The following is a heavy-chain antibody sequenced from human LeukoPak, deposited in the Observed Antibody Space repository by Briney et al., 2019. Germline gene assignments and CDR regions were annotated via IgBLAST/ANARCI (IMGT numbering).Heavy chain of an antibody. V-gene: IGHV4-59*08. CDR2: IYYSGST. CDR3: ATRTEVRADAFDI. CDR1: GGSISSYY. Sequence: SETLSLTCTVSGGSISSYYWSWIRQAPGKGLEWIGYIYYSGSTIYNPSLKSRVTISVDKSKKQFSLKLSSVTAADTAVYYCATRTEVRADAFDIWGQGTMVTVSS. D-gene: IGHD1-14*01. J-gene: IGHJ3*02.